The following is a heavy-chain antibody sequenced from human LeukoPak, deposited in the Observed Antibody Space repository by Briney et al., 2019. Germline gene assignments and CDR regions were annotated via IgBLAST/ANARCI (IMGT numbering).Heavy chain of an antibody. Sequence: GGSLRLSCAASGFTFSSYSMNWVRQAPGKGLEWVSGISWNSDTIDLADSVKGRFTISRDNAKNSLYLQLNRLRAEDTALYYCATNGGGDSGYGNFDYWGQGTLVTVSS. V-gene: IGHV3-21*04. CDR3: ATNGGGDSGYGNFDY. CDR1: GFTFSSYS. J-gene: IGHJ4*02. D-gene: IGHD5-12*01. CDR2: ISWNSDTI.